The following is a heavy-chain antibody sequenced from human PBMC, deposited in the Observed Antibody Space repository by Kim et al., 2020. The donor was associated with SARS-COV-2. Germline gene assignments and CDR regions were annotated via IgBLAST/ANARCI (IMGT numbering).Heavy chain of an antibody. V-gene: IGHV4-59*08. CDR2: IYYSGST. J-gene: IGHJ3*02. D-gene: IGHD6-13*01. CDR1: GGSISSYY. CDR3: ARLGSWYKSRAFDI. Sequence: SETLSLTCTVSGGSISSYYWSWIRQPPGKGLEWIGYIYYSGSTNYNPSLKSRVTISVDTSKNQFSLKLSSVTAADTAVYYCARLGSWYKSRAFDIWGQGTMVTVSS.